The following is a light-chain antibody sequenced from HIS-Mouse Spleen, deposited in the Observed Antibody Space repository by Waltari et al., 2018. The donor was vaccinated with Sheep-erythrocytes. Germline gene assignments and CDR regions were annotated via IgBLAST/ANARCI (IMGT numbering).Light chain of an antibody. Sequence: SYELTQPPSVSVSPGQTASITCSGDKLGDKYACWYQQKPGQSPVLVIYQDRTRPSGIPDRFSGSNSRNTATLTISGTQAMDEADYYCQAWDSSTVVFGGGTKLTVL. CDR2: QDR. CDR1: KLGDKY. J-gene: IGLJ2*01. CDR3: QAWDSSTVV. V-gene: IGLV3-1*01.